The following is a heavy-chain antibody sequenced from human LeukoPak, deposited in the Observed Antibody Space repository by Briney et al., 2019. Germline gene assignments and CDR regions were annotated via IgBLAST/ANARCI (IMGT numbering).Heavy chain of an antibody. V-gene: IGHV3-15*01. CDR2: IKSKTDGWTT. CDR1: GFTFSNAW. CDR3: TTARYRFYDY. Sequence: GGSLRLSCAASGFTFSNAWMSWVRQAPGKGLEWVGRIKSKTDGWTTDYAAPVKGRFTISRDDSKNTLYLQMNSLKTEDTAVYYCTTARYRFYDYWGQGTLVTVSS. J-gene: IGHJ4*02. D-gene: IGHD1-26*01.